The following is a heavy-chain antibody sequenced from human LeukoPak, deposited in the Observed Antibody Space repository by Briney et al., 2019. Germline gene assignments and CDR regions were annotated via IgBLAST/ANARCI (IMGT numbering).Heavy chain of an antibody. CDR2: IDPSDSYT. D-gene: IGHD1-26*01. Sequence: GESLKISCKGSGYNFTSYWISWVRQMPGKGLERMGRIDPSDSYTNYSPSFQGHVTISADKSISTAYLQWSSLKASDTAMYYCARRVGATGWFDPWGQGTLVTVSS. V-gene: IGHV5-10-1*01. CDR3: ARRVGATGWFDP. J-gene: IGHJ5*02. CDR1: GYNFTSYW.